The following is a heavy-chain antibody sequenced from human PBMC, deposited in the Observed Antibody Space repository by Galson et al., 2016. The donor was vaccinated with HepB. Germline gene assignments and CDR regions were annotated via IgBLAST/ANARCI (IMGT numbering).Heavy chain of an antibody. CDR2: TYYRGRT. CDR1: GASISGSY. Sequence: EPLFLTCTVSGASISGSYFSWLRQPPGKGLEWVGYTYYRGRTNYNASLKSRVTISVDTSKNQFSLQLSPVTAADTAVYYCARDDSGGWYGFHYGMDVWGQGTTVTVSS. D-gene: IGHD6-19*01. J-gene: IGHJ6*02. V-gene: IGHV4-59*01. CDR3: ARDDSGGWYGFHYGMDV.